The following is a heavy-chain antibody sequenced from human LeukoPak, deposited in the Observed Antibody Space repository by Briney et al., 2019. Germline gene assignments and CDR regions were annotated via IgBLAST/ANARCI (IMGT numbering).Heavy chain of an antibody. J-gene: IGHJ5*02. V-gene: IGHV3-23*01. Sequence: GGSLRLSCAASGFTFSSYFMSWVRQAPGKGLEWVSAITNSGGGTSYADPVKGRFTISRDNSKSTLYLQMNSLTAEGTAVYFCAKEGSGGRDRVDRWGQGALVTVSS. CDR2: ITNSGGGT. CDR1: GFTFSSYF. D-gene: IGHD2-15*01. CDR3: AKEGSGGRDRVDR.